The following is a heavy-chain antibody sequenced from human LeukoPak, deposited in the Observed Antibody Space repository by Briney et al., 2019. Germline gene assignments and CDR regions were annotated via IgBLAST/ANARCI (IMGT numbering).Heavy chain of an antibody. V-gene: IGHV3-23*01. J-gene: IGHJ3*02. D-gene: IGHD2-2*01. CDR2: IRGSGGST. CDR1: GFTFSSYA. CDR3: ARESENIVVVPAAIADDAFDI. Sequence: GGSLRLSCAASGFTFSSYAMSWVRQAPGKGLEWVSVIRGSGGSTYYADSVKGRFTISRDNSKNTLYLQMNSLRAEDTAVYYCARESENIVVVPAAIADDAFDIWGQGTMVTVSS.